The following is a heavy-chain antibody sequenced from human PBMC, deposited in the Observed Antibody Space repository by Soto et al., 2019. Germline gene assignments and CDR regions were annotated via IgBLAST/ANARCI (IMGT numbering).Heavy chain of an antibody. D-gene: IGHD3-10*01. V-gene: IGHV3-23*01. CDR1: GLTFSTYP. J-gene: IGHJ6*02. CDR3: ASGYGMDV. CDR2: ASGGGSTT. Sequence: GGSLRLSCAASGLTFSTYPMTWVRQAPGRGLEWVSAASGGGSTTYYIDFVKGRFTISRDNSKNTLYLQMNSLRAEDTATYYCASGYGMDVWGPGTTVTVSS.